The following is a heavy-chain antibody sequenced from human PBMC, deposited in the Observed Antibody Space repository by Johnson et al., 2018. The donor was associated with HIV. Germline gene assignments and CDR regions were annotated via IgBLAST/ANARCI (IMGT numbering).Heavy chain of an antibody. J-gene: IGHJ3*02. CDR3: ARGGTESVGYHPAAHFLSAFDI. V-gene: IGHV3-15*01. Sequence: MQSVESGGGVVQPGRSLRLSCTVSGFSFSDAWMSWVRKAPGKGLERVVRIKRKADGGTTDYAAPLNGSFRISRDDSKNTVYLQMNSRSVEDTAIYYCARGGTESVGYHPAAHFLSAFDIWGQGTMVTVSS. CDR1: GFSFSDAW. CDR2: IKRKADGGTT. D-gene: IGHD1-7*01.